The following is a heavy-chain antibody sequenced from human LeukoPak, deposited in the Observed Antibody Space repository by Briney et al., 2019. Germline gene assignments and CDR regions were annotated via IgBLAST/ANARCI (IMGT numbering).Heavy chain of an antibody. Sequence: GGSLRLSCAASGFTFSSDAMSGVRQAPGKGLEWVSAISGSGGSTYYADSVKGRFTISRDNSKNTLYLQMNSLRAEDTAVYYCAKDEVIPSYYYIDVWGKGTTVTVSS. CDR2: ISGSGGST. V-gene: IGHV3-23*01. CDR1: GFTFSSDA. CDR3: AKDEVIPSYYYIDV. J-gene: IGHJ6*03. D-gene: IGHD2-2*01.